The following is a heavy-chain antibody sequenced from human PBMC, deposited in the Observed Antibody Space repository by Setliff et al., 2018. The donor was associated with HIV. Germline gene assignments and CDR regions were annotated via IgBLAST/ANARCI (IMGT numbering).Heavy chain of an antibody. CDR3: ARSATFLEVGVAK. Sequence: ASVKVSCKASGYTFTDYFVHWVRQAPGQGLEWMGWINPNSGATNYVQDFQGRVTMTRDTSINTVYMELASLRSDDTAIYYCARSATFLEVGVAKWGPGTLVTVSS. CDR1: GYTFTDYF. CDR2: INPNSGAT. J-gene: IGHJ4*02. D-gene: IGHD2-15*01. V-gene: IGHV1-2*02.